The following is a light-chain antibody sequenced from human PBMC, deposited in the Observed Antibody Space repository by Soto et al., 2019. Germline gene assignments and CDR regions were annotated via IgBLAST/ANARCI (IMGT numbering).Light chain of an antibody. V-gene: IGKV3-20*01. CDR2: AAF. CDR3: HQYHSPPQT. Sequence: EIVLMQSPGTLSLSPGERATLSCRASQTMTRAYVAWYQQKTGQAPRLLIYAAFYRATSISDKFSGSGSGTDFSLTISRLEPEDSAVYYCHQYHSPPQTFGQGTKVEIK. CDR1: QTMTRAY. J-gene: IGKJ2*01.